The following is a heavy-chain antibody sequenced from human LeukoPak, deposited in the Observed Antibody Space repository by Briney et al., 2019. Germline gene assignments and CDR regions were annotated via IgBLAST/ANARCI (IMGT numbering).Heavy chain of an antibody. CDR2: IYYSGST. Sequence: SETLSLTCTVSSGSVSSYYWSWIRQPAGKGLEWIGYIYYSGSTNYNPSLKSRVTISVDTSKNQFSLKLSSVTAADTAVYYCARGPSGVGIFGPYYFDYWGQGTLVTVSS. CDR1: SGSVSSYY. CDR3: ARGPSGVGIFGPYYFDY. J-gene: IGHJ4*02. V-gene: IGHV4-59*08. D-gene: IGHD3/OR15-3a*01.